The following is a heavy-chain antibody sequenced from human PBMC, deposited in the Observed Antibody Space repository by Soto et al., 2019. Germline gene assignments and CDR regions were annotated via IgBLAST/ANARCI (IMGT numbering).Heavy chain of an antibody. J-gene: IGHJ6*02. CDR3: AKDQDCRSTSCYTGYYGMDV. CDR1: GVTFSSYA. Sequence: GGSLRLACAASGVTFSSYAMSWVRQAPGKGLEWVSAISGSGGSTYYADSVKGRFTISRDNSKNTLYLQMNSLRAEDTAVYYCAKDQDCRSTSCYTGYYGMDVWGQGTTGTVSS. D-gene: IGHD2-2*02. CDR2: ISGSGGST. V-gene: IGHV3-23*01.